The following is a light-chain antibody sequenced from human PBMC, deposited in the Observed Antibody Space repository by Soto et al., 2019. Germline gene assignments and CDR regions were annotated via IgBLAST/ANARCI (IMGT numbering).Light chain of an antibody. CDR2: GAS. J-gene: IGKJ1*01. CDR3: HQYYSSWT. CDR1: QSISSTC. Sequence: EIVLTQSPGTLSLSPGEEATLSCRASQSISSTCLAWYQQKPGQATRVLIYGASRWATCIPDRFSGSGSATDFTLTHIRLTHENFALYYRHQYYSSWTFGQGTKVEMK. V-gene: IGKV3-20*01.